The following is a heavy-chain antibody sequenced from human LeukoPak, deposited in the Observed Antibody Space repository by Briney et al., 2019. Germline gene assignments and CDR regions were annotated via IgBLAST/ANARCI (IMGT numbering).Heavy chain of an antibody. D-gene: IGHD2-15*01. V-gene: IGHV4-34*01. J-gene: IGHJ4*02. CDR1: GGSFSGYY. CDR2: INHSGST. CDR3: ARGSGDFDY. Sequence: PSETLSLTCAVYGGSFSGYYWSWIRQPPGKGLEWIGEINHSGSTNYNPSLKSRVTISVDTSENQFSLKLSSVTAADTAVYYCARGSGDFDYWGQGTLVTVSS.